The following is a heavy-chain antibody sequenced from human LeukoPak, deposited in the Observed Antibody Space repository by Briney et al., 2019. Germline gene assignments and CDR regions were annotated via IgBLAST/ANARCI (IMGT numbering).Heavy chain of an antibody. J-gene: IGHJ6*03. V-gene: IGHV3-23*01. Sequence: PGGSLRLSCAASRFTFSSYSMNWVRQAPGKGLEWVSAISDSGGSTFYADSVKGRFTISRDNSKNTLYLQMNSLRAEGTAVYYCAKGGAVSSKSITLIRGTRKYYYYMDVWGKGTTVTISS. CDR1: RFTFSSYS. CDR3: AKGGAVSSKSITLIRGTRKYYYYMDV. CDR2: ISDSGGST. D-gene: IGHD3-10*01.